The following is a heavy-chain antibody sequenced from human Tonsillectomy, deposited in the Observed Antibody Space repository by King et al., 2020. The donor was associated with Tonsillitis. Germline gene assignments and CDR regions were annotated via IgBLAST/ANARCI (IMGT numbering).Heavy chain of an antibody. CDR1: GFTFSNYG. D-gene: IGHD6-13*01. CDR2: ISYDGSYE. V-gene: IGHV3-30*18. Sequence: VQLVESGGGVVQPGRSLRLSCAASGFTFSNYGMHWVRQAPGKGLEWVAVISYDGSYEYYADSVKGRFTISRDSSKNTVYLQMNSLRAEDTAVYYCAKVARSWYDNDAFDIWGQGTMVTVSS. J-gene: IGHJ3*02. CDR3: AKVARSWYDNDAFDI.